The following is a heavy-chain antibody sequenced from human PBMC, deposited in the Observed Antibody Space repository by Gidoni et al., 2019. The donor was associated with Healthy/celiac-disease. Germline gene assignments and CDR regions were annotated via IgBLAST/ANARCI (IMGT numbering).Heavy chain of an antibody. Sequence: QVQLQESGPGLVKPSETLSLTCTVSGGSISSYYWSWIRQPPGKGLEWIGYIYYSGSTNYNPSLKSRVTISVDTSKNQFSLKLSSVTAADTAVYYCARDVGGYSGYDVWGGCWFDPWGQGTLVTVSS. CDR3: ARDVGGYSGYDVWGGCWFDP. J-gene: IGHJ5*02. D-gene: IGHD5-12*01. V-gene: IGHV4-59*01. CDR1: GGSISSYY. CDR2: IYYSGST.